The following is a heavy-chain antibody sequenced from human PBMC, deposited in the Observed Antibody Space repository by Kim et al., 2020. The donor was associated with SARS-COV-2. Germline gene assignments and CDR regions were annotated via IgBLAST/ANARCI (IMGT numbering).Heavy chain of an antibody. CDR3: ARTYSGNYYPPFDY. V-gene: IGHV3-30*04. Sequence: GGSLRLSCAAYGFTFSSYAMHWVRQAPGKGLEWVAVISYDGSNKYYADSVKGRFTISRDNSKNTLYLQMNSLRAEDTAVYYCARTYSGNYYPPFDYWGQGTLVTVSS. CDR1: GFTFSSYA. J-gene: IGHJ4*02. D-gene: IGHD1-26*01. CDR2: ISYDGSNK.